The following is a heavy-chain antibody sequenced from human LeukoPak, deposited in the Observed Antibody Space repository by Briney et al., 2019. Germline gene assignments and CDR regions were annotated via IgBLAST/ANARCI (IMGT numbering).Heavy chain of an antibody. CDR3: ARVYDFWSGYLFDY. Sequence: ASVKVSCEASGYTFTGYYMHWVRQAPGQGLEWMGWINPNSGGTNYAQKFQGRVTMTRDTSISTAYMELSRLRSDDTAVYYCARVYDFWSGYLFDYWGQGTLVTVSS. J-gene: IGHJ4*02. D-gene: IGHD3-3*01. CDR2: INPNSGGT. V-gene: IGHV1-2*02. CDR1: GYTFTGYY.